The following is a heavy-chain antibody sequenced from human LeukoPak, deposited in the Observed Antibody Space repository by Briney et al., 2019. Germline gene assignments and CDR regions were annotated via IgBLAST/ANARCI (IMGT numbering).Heavy chain of an antibody. CDR2: INPSGGST. CDR3: ARDPYGSGSYYPLDY. V-gene: IGHV1-46*01. D-gene: IGHD3-10*01. J-gene: IGHJ4*02. Sequence: ASVKVSCKASGYTFTGYYMHWVRQAPGQGLEWMGIINPSGGSTSYAQKFQGRVTMTRDMSTSTVYMELSSLRSEDTAVYYCARDPYGSGSYYPLDYWGQGTLVTVSS. CDR1: GYTFTGYY.